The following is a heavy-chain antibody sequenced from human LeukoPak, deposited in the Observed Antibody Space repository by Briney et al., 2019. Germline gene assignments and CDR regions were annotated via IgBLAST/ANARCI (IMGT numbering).Heavy chain of an antibody. CDR3: ARDRPYCSSTSCPLTGGFDL. V-gene: IGHV4-61*09. CDR1: GDSFSSSSYF. CDR2: IYPSGST. D-gene: IGHD2-2*01. J-gene: IGHJ2*01. Sequence: SETLSLTCTVSGDSFSSSSYFWSWIRQPAGKGLEWIGHIYPSGSTNYNPSLKSRVTISVDTSKNQFSLKLSSVTAADTAVYYCARDRPYCSSTSCPLTGGFDLWGRGTLVTVSS.